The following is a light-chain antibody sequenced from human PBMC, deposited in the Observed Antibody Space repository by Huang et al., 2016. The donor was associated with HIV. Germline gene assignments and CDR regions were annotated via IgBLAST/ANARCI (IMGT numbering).Light chain of an antibody. V-gene: IGKV3-20*01. CDR1: QSVSSSY. CDR2: GAS. Sequence: EIVLTQSPGTLSLSPGERATLSCRASQSVSSSYLAWYQQKPGQGPRLVIYGASSRATGIPDRFSGSGSGTDFTLTISRLEPEDFAVYYCQQYGSSPRFTFGPGTKVDIK. CDR3: QQYGSSPRFT. J-gene: IGKJ3*01.